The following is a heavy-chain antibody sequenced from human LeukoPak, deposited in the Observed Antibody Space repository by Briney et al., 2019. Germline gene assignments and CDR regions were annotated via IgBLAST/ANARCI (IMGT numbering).Heavy chain of an antibody. CDR2: INHSGST. V-gene: IGHV4-34*01. J-gene: IGHJ4*02. Sequence: PSETLSLTCAVYGGSFSGYYWSWIRQPPGTGLEWIGEINHSGSTNYNPSLKSRVTISVDTSKNQFSLKLSSVTAADTAVYYCARAGAEGQLSGYDRDPFDYWGQGTLVTVSS. CDR1: GGSFSGYY. CDR3: ARAGAEGQLSGYDRDPFDY. D-gene: IGHD5-12*01.